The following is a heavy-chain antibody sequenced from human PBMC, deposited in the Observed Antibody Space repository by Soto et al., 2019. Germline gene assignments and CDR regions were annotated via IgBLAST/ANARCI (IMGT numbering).Heavy chain of an antibody. J-gene: IGHJ4*02. CDR3: ARSSSSTTIGGKYYFDY. D-gene: IGHD2-2*01. CDR2: IYTSGST. CDR1: GGSISSYY. Sequence: SETLSLTCTVSGGSISSYYWSWIRQPAGKGLEWIGRIYTSGSTNYNPSLKSRVTMSVDTSKNQFSLKLSSVTAADTAVYYCARSSSSTTIGGKYYFDYWGQGTLVTVSS. V-gene: IGHV4-4*07.